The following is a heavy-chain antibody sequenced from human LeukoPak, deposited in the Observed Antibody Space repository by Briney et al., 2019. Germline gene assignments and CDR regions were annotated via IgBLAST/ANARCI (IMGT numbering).Heavy chain of an antibody. Sequence: GASVKVSCKASGYTFTSYGISWVRQAPGQGLEWMGWISAYNGNTNYAQRLQGRVTMTTDTSTSTAYMELRSLRSDDTAVYYCARAGGVVDPNYGMDVWGQGTTVTVSS. CDR2: ISAYNGNT. CDR1: GYTFTSYG. D-gene: IGHD2-8*02. V-gene: IGHV1-18*01. J-gene: IGHJ6*02. CDR3: ARAGGVVDPNYGMDV.